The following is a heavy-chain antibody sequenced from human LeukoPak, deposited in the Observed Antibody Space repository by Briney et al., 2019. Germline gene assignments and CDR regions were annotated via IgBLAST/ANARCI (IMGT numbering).Heavy chain of an antibody. D-gene: IGHD3-22*01. J-gene: IGHJ4*02. CDR2: ISSSGSTI. CDR3: AKEEYYYDSSPDY. Sequence: KPGGSLRLSCAASGFTFSDYYMSWIRQAPGKGLEWVSYISSSGSTIYYADSVKGRITISRDNSKNTLYLQMNSLRAEDTAVYYCAKEEYYYDSSPDYWGQGTLVAVSS. V-gene: IGHV3-11*01. CDR1: GFTFSDYY.